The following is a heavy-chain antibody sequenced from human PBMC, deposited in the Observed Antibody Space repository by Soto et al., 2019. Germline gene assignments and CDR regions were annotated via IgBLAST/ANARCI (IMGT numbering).Heavy chain of an antibody. CDR3: ARADDYGDYSVY. J-gene: IGHJ4*02. V-gene: IGHV1-8*01. D-gene: IGHD4-17*01. CDR2: MNPNSGNT. Sequence: ASVKVSCKASGYTFTSYDINWVRQATGQGLEWMGWMNPNSGNTGHAQKFQGRVTMTRNTSISTAYMELSSLRSEDTAVYYCARADDYGDYSVYWGQGTLVTVSS. CDR1: GYTFTSYD.